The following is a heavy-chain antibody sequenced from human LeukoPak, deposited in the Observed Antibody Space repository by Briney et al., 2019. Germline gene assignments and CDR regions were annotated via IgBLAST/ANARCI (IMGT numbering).Heavy chain of an antibody. CDR2: IYYSGST. Sequence: TASETLSLTCTVSGGSISSYYWSWIRQPPGKGLEWIGYIYYSGSTNYNPSLKSRVTISVDTSKNQFSLKLSSVTAADTAVYYCAREPGPTIFGATHGAFDIWGQGTMVTVSS. CDR1: GGSISSYY. V-gene: IGHV4-59*01. CDR3: AREPGPTIFGATHGAFDI. J-gene: IGHJ3*02. D-gene: IGHD3-3*01.